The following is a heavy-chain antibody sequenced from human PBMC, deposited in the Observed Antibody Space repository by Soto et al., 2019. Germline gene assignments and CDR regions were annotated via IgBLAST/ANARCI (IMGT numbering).Heavy chain of an antibody. CDR3: ARVARSYYDSSEHYNWFDP. CDR1: GGTFSSYA. Sequence: GASVKVSCKASGGTFSSYAISWVRQAPGQGLEWMGGIIPIFGTANYAQKFQGRVTITADESTSTAYMELSSLRSEDTAVYYCARVARSYYDSSEHYNWFDPWGQGTLVTAPQ. D-gene: IGHD3-22*01. V-gene: IGHV1-69*13. CDR2: IIPIFGTA. J-gene: IGHJ5*02.